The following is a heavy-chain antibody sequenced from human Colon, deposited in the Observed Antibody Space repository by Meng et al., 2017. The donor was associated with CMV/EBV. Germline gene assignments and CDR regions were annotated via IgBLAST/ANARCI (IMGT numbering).Heavy chain of an antibody. CDR3: ARGADLDF. Sequence: GESLKISCAASGFTFSSYSMNWVRQAPGKGLEWVSYISSSTTTIYYADSVKGRFTISRDNAKNSLYLQMNSLRAEDTAVYYCARGADLDFWGQGTLVTVSS. CDR2: ISSSTTTI. J-gene: IGHJ4*02. V-gene: IGHV3-48*04. CDR1: GFTFSSYS. D-gene: IGHD4/OR15-4a*01.